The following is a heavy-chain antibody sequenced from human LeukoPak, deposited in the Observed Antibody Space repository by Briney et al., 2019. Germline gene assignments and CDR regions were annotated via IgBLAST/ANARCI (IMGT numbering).Heavy chain of an antibody. Sequence: SSVKVSCKASGFTFTSSAVQWVRQARGQRVEWIGWIVLGSGNTNYAQQLQERVTITRHMSTSSTYLELSSLRSEDTAVYYCAALAGVQGLAYDPRDYFDSWGQGTLVTVSS. J-gene: IGHJ4*02. CDR3: AALAGVQGLAYDPRDYFDS. V-gene: IGHV1-58*01. D-gene: IGHD7-27*01. CDR2: IVLGSGNT. CDR1: GFTFTSSA.